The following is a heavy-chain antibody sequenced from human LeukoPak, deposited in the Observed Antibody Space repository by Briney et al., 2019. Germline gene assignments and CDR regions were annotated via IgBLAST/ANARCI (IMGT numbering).Heavy chain of an antibody. J-gene: IGHJ4*02. CDR1: RFTFSNYA. CDR2: ISGSGGST. V-gene: IGHV3-23*01. D-gene: IGHD5-24*01. Sequence: GGSLRLSCAASRFTFSNYAMSWVRQAPGKGLEWVSTISGSGGSTYYADSVKGRFTISRDNSKNTLYLQMNSLRAEDTAVYYCAKVGPRDGYREYYFDYWGQGTLVTVSS. CDR3: AKVGPRDGYREYYFDY.